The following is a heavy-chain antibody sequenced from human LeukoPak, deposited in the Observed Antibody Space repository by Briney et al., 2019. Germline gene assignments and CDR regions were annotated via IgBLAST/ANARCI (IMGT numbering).Heavy chain of an antibody. D-gene: IGHD6-19*01. J-gene: IGHJ4*02. Sequence: SVKVSCKASGGTFSSYAISWVRQAPGQGLEWMGGIIPIFGTANYAQKFQGRVTITTDESTSTAYMELSSLRSEDTAVYYCARGHSSGWYREDYWGQGTLVTVSS. CDR1: GGTFSSYA. CDR2: IIPIFGTA. V-gene: IGHV1-69*05. CDR3: ARGHSSGWYREDY.